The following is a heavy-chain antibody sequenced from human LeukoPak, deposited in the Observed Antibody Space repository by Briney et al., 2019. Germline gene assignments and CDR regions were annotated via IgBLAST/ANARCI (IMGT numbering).Heavy chain of an antibody. CDR3: ASSKDYYGSGKDAFDI. J-gene: IGHJ3*02. V-gene: IGHV1-8*03. D-gene: IGHD3-10*01. Sequence: ASVKVSCKASGYTFTSYDINWVRQATGQGLEWMGWMNPNSGNTGYAQKFQGRVTITRNTSISTAYMELSSLRSEDTAVYYCASSKDYYGSGKDAFDIWGQGTMVTVSS. CDR1: GYTFTSYD. CDR2: MNPNSGNT.